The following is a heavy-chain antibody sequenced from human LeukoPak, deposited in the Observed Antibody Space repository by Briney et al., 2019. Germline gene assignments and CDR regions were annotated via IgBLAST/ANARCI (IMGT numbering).Heavy chain of an antibody. CDR3: AREAQQYSGSYYVDY. J-gene: IGHJ4*02. CDR2: IYYSGST. D-gene: IGHD1-26*01. CDR1: GGSISSYY. Sequence: PSETLSLTCTVSGGSISSYYWSWIRQPPGKGLEWIGYIYYSGSTNHNPSLKSRVTIPVDTSKNQFSLKLSSVTAADTAVYYCAREAQQYSGSYYVDYWGQGTLVTVSS. V-gene: IGHV4-59*01.